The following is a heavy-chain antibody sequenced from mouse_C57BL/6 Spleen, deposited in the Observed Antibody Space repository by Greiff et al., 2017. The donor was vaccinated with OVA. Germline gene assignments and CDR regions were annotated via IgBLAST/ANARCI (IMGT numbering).Heavy chain of an antibody. V-gene: IGHV1-64*01. Sequence: QVQLQQPGAELVKPGASVKLSCKASGYTFTSYWMPWVKQRPGQGLEWIGMIHPNSGSTNYNEKFKSKATLTVDKSSSTAYMQLSSLTSEDSAVYYCARDGTTVVASFLYYAMDYWGQGTSVTVSS. J-gene: IGHJ4*01. CDR2: IHPNSGST. D-gene: IGHD1-1*01. CDR1: GYTFTSYW. CDR3: ARDGTTVVASFLYYAMDY.